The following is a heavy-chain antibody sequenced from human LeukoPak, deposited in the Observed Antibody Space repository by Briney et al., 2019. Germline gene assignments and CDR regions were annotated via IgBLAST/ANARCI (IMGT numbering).Heavy chain of an antibody. CDR2: IYYSGST. D-gene: IGHD6-13*01. Sequence: SETLSLTCTVSGGSISGYYWTWTRQPPGKGLEWIGYIYYSGSTNYNPSLKSRVTISVDMSRNNFSLNLSSVTAADTAVYYCASSGSIAAAGMLGYWGQGTLVTVSS. J-gene: IGHJ4*02. CDR3: ASSGSIAAAGMLGY. CDR1: GGSISGYY. V-gene: IGHV4-59*01.